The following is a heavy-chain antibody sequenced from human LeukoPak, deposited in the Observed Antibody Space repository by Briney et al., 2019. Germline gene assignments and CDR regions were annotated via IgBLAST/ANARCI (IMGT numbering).Heavy chain of an antibody. CDR2: INPNSGGT. Sequence: ASVKVSCKASGYTFTGYYMHWVRQAPGQGLEWMGWINPNSGGTNYAQKFQGRVTMTRDTSISTAYMELSRLRSDDTAVYYCARDGYYDSRWGFDYWGQRTLVTVSS. J-gene: IGHJ4*02. V-gene: IGHV1-2*02. CDR3: ARDGYYDSRWGFDY. CDR1: GYTFTGYY. D-gene: IGHD3-22*01.